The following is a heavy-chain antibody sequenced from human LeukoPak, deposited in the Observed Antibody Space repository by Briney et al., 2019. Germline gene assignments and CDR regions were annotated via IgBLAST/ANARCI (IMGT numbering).Heavy chain of an antibody. CDR1: GGSISSYY. J-gene: IGHJ5*02. V-gene: IGHV4-4*07. CDR3: ARDFCGGDCYSFWFDP. D-gene: IGHD2-21*02. Sequence: PSETLSLTRTVSGGSISSYYWSWIRQPAGKGLEWIGRIYTSGSTNYNPSLKSRVTMSVETSKNQFSLKLSSVTAADTAVYYCARDFCGGDCYSFWFDPWGQGTLVTVSS. CDR2: IYTSGST.